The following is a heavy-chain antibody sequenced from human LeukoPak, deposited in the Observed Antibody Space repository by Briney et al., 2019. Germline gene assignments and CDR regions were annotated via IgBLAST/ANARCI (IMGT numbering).Heavy chain of an antibody. J-gene: IGHJ4*02. Sequence: GGSLRLSCAASGFTVVSNYMSWVRQAPGKGLVWVSRIDTDGRTTDYADSVKGRFTISRDNVQNTLYLQMNSLRAEDTAVYYCARDVAGAGSYWGQGTLVTVSS. CDR1: GFTVVSNY. CDR3: ARDVAGAGSY. V-gene: IGHV3-74*01. CDR2: IDTDGRTT. D-gene: IGHD3-10*01.